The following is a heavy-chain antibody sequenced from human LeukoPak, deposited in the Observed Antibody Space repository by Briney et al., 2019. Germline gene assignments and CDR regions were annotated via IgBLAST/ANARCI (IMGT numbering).Heavy chain of an antibody. CDR3: SLGYCSSTSCYVFDY. CDR1: GYTFTSYG. D-gene: IGHD2-2*01. Sequence: ASVKVSCKASGYTFTSYGISWVRQAPGQGLEWMGWISAYNGNTNYAQKLQGRVTMTTDTSTSTAYTELRSLRSDDTAVYYCSLGYCSSTSCYVFDYWGQGTLVTVSS. V-gene: IGHV1-18*01. J-gene: IGHJ4*02. CDR2: ISAYNGNT.